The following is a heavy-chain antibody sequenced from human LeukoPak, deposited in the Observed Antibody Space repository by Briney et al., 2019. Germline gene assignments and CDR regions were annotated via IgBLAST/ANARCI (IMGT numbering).Heavy chain of an antibody. D-gene: IGHD1-14*01. CDR2: ISGSGGST. J-gene: IGHJ6*02. CDR1: GFTFSSYA. V-gene: IGHV3-23*01. CDR3: AKHVTPLLFGMDV. Sequence: GGSLRLSCPPSGFTFSSYAMSWVRQAPGKGLEWVSAISGSGGSTYLAGCVRGRFTISRDNSKNTLYLQMNSLRAEDTAVYYCAKHVTPLLFGMDVWGQGTTVTVYS.